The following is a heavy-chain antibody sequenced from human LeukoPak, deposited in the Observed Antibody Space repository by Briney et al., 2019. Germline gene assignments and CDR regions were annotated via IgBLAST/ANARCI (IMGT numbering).Heavy chain of an antibody. CDR3: AKDSPPDY. J-gene: IGHJ4*02. CDR1: GSAFSSYG. V-gene: IGHV3-23*01. Sequence: GGSLRLSCAASGSAFSSYGMSWVRQAPGKGLEWVSAISGSGGNIFYADSMKGRFTISRDNSKNTLYLQMNSLRAEDTAIYYCAKDSPPDYWGQGTLVTVSS. CDR2: ISGSGGNI.